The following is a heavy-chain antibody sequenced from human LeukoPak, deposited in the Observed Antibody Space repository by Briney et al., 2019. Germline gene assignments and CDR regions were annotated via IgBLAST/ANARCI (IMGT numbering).Heavy chain of an antibody. J-gene: IGHJ4*02. V-gene: IGHV3-11*04. CDR3: ARSWGVVAFDY. CDR1: GFNFGDYY. CDR2: FSGSGSTI. D-gene: IGHD3-16*01. Sequence: KPGGSRRLSCAASGFNFGDYYMSWIRQAPGKGLEWLTHFSGSGSTIQSADSVKGRFIISRDNAETSLYLQMNRRRGEDTAVYYCARSWGVVAFDYWGQGTLVTVTS.